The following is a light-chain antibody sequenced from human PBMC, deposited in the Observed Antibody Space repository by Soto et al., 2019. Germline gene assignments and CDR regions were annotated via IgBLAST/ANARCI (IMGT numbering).Light chain of an antibody. Sequence: QSVRTPPSSVSGSPGQSITISCTVTSSDVGGYNYVSWYQQHPGKAPKLMIYEVSNRPPGVSNRFSGSKSGNTASLTISGLQAEDEADYYCSSYTSSSTYVFGTGTKVTVL. V-gene: IGLV2-14*01. CDR3: SSYTSSSTYV. J-gene: IGLJ1*01. CDR1: SSDVGGYNY. CDR2: EVS.